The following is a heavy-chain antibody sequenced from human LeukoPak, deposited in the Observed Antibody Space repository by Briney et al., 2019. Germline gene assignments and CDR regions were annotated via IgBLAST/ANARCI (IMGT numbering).Heavy chain of an antibody. Sequence: GASVKVSCKASGYTFTNYYLHWVRQAPGRGLEWMGIINPSGGTTTYAQKFQGRLTVTRDTSTSTVYMELSSLRPEDTAMYYCARGGLGIQASFDYWGQGTLVTVSS. D-gene: IGHD7-27*01. J-gene: IGHJ4*02. CDR1: GYTFTNYY. V-gene: IGHV1-46*01. CDR2: INPSGGTT. CDR3: ARGGLGIQASFDY.